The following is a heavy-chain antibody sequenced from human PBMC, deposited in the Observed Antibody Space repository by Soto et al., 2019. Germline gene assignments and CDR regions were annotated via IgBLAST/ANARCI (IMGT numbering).Heavy chain of an antibody. Sequence: SLRLSCAASGFTFSSYGMHWFRQGPGKGLEWVAVISYDGSNKYYADSVKGRFTISRDNSKNTLYLQMNSLRAEDTAVYYCARESEDLTSNFDYWGQGTLVTVSS. CDR1: GFTFSSYG. V-gene: IGHV3-30*03. J-gene: IGHJ4*02. CDR3: ARESEDLTSNFDY. CDR2: ISYDGSNK.